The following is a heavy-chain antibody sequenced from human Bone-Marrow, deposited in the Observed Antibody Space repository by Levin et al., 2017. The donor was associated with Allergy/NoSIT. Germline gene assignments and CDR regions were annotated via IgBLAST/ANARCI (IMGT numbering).Heavy chain of an antibody. V-gene: IGHV6-1*01. Sequence: LSQTLSLTCAISGDSVSSNTAAWNWIRQSPSRGLEWLGRAYYRSKWYNDYAVSVKSRITINPDTSRNQVSLQLNSVTPEDTAVYYCTRQYSSGWVYYYGLDVWGQGTTVTVSS. CDR1: GDSVSSNTAA. D-gene: IGHD6-19*01. CDR2: AYYRSKWYN. CDR3: TRQYSSGWVYYYGLDV. J-gene: IGHJ6*02.